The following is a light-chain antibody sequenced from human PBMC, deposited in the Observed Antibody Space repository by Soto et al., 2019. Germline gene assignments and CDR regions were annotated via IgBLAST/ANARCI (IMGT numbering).Light chain of an antibody. J-gene: IGKJ1*01. CDR1: QTISGW. V-gene: IGKV1-5*01. CDR3: LQYNGYYRT. Sequence: DIQMTQSPSTLSASVGDTVTITCRASQTISGWLAWYQQRPGKAPNLLIFDGSTLESGVPSRFSGSGSGTTFTLTISSLQSDDFATYYCLQYNGYYRTFGQGTKVEIK. CDR2: DGS.